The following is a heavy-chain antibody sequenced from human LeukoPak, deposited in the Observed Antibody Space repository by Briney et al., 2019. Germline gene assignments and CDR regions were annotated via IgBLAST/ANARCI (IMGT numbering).Heavy chain of an antibody. D-gene: IGHD3-10*01. CDR3: ARPGNTDYYYYYYMDV. CDR2: IYYSGST. CDR1: GGSIRSSSYY. Sequence: SETLSLTCTVSGGSIRSSSYYWGWIRQPPGKGLEWIGSIYYSGSTNYNPSLKSRVTISVDTSKTQFSLRLSSVTAADTAVYYCARPGNTDYYYYYYMDVWGKETTVTVSS. V-gene: IGHV4-39*01. J-gene: IGHJ6*03.